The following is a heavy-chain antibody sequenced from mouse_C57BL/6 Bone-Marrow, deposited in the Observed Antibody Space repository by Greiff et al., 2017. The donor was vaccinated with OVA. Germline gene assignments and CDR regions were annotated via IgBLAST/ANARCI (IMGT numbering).Heavy chain of an antibody. CDR3: ARGALGLFDY. Sequence: QVQLKQPGAELVKPGASVKLSCKASGYTFTSYWMHWVKQRPGQGLEWIGMIHPNSGSTNYNEKFKSKATLTVDKSSSTAYMQLSSLTSEDSAVYYCARGALGLFDYWGQGTTLTVSS. D-gene: IGHD3-1*01. V-gene: IGHV1-64*01. J-gene: IGHJ2*01. CDR2: IHPNSGST. CDR1: GYTFTSYW.